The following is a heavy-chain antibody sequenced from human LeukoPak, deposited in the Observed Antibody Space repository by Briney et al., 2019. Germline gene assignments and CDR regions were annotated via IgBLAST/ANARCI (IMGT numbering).Heavy chain of an antibody. CDR3: ARAVDSGEYYFDY. J-gene: IGHJ4*02. CDR1: GGSISSGGYY. V-gene: IGHV4-31*03. D-gene: IGHD1-26*01. Sequence: SETLSLTCTVSGGSISSGGYYLSWIRQHPGKGLEWIVYIYYSGSTYYNPSLKSRVTISVDTSKNQFSLKLSSVTAADTAVYYCARAVDSGEYYFDYWGQGALVTVSS. CDR2: IYYSGST.